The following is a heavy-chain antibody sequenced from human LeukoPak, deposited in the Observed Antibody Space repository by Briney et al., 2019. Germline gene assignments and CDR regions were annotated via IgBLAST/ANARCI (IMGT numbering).Heavy chain of an antibody. Sequence: PRGSLRLSFAAAGFTFSNYGMHWVRQAPGMGLEWVAFIQFDGGNRFYADSVKGRFTISRDNSKNTLSLQMNSLRVEDTAVYYCAKQNARGGTYEPVTVWGQAALVTVSS. J-gene: IGHJ4*02. D-gene: IGHD3-16*01. CDR1: GFTFSNYG. V-gene: IGHV3-30*02. CDR2: IQFDGGNR. CDR3: AKQNARGGTYEPVTV.